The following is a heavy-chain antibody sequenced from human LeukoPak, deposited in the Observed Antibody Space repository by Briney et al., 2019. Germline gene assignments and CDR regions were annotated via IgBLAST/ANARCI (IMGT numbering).Heavy chain of an antibody. CDR3: VSYYYDSSGYYYAVDY. CDR2: IYYSGST. Sequence: PSETLSLTCTVSGGSISSSSYYWGWIRQPPGKGLEWIGSIYYSGSTYYNPSLKSRVTISVDTSKNQFSLKLSSVTAADTAVYYCVSYYYDSSGYYYAVDYWGQGTLVTVSS. J-gene: IGHJ4*02. D-gene: IGHD3-22*01. CDR1: GGSISSSSYY. V-gene: IGHV4-39*01.